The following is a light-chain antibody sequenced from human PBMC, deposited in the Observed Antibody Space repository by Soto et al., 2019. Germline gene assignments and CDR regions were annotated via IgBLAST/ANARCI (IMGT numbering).Light chain of an antibody. J-gene: IGLJ2*01. CDR2: EVN. CDR3: CAYAGSNTLV. Sequence: QSVLTQPPSASGSPGQSVAISCTGTSSDVGGYNYVSWYQQHPGKAPKLMIYEVNKRPSGVPDRFSASKSGNTASLTISGLQAEDEADYYCCAYAGSNTLVFGGGTKVTVL. V-gene: IGLV2-8*01. CDR1: SSDVGGYNY.